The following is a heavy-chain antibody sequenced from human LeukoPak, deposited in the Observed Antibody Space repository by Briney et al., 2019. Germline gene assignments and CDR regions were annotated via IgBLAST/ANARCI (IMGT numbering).Heavy chain of an antibody. CDR2: INPNSGDT. CDR1: GYTFTDYY. CDR3: AGDGGLDY. Sequence: ASVMVSCKASGYTFTDYYMHWVRQAPGQGLEWMGWINPNSGDTNYAQKFQGRVTMTRDTSISTAYMERSRLSSDDTAGYYCAGDGGLDYWGKGTLVTVS. D-gene: IGHD3-16*01. V-gene: IGHV1-2*02. J-gene: IGHJ4*02.